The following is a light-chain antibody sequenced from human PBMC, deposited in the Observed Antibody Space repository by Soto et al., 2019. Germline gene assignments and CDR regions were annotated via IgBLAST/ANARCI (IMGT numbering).Light chain of an antibody. Sequence: NFMLTQPHSVSESPGKTVTISCTRSSGSIASNYVQWYQQRPGSAPTTVIYEDNQRPSGVPDRFSGSIDSSSNSASLTISGLKHEDEADYYCQSYDSSNVVFGGGTQLTVL. V-gene: IGLV6-57*04. J-gene: IGLJ2*01. CDR3: QSYDSSNVV. CDR1: SGSIASNY. CDR2: EDN.